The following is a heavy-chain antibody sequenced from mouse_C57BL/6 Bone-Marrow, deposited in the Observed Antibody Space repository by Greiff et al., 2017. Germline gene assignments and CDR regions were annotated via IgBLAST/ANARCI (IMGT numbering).Heavy chain of an antibody. D-gene: IGHD4-1*01. CDR2: ISDGGSYT. J-gene: IGHJ1*03. Sequence: EVKLMESGGGLVKPGGSLKLSCAASGFTFSSYAMSWVRQTPEKRLEWVATISDGGSYTYYPDNVKGRFTISRDNAKNNLYLQMSHLKSEDTAMYYCAREGTGNWYFDVWGTGTTVTVSS. CDR3: AREGTGNWYFDV. V-gene: IGHV5-4*01. CDR1: GFTFSSYA.